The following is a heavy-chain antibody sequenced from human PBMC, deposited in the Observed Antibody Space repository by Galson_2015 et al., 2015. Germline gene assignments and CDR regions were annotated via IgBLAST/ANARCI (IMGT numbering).Heavy chain of an antibody. J-gene: IGHJ4*02. D-gene: IGHD1-14*01. CDR1: GFTFRNYW. V-gene: IGHV3-7*03. CDR2: IKYDGSQT. CDR3: ARDANRGGEFDY. Sequence: SLRLSCAASGFTFRNYWIVWVRQTPEKGLQWVAKIKYDGSQTFYVDSVKGRFTTSRDNAENSLDLQMNSLRADDTAVYYCARDANRGGEFDYWGQGALVTVSS.